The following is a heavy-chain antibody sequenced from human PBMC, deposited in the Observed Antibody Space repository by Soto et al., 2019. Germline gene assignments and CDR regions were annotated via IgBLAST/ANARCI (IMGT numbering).Heavy chain of an antibody. Sequence: PGESVKISCKVSGYTFTGYWINWVRQMPGKGLEWMGKIDPSDSSTNYSPSYSPSFQGHVTTSTDKSITTAYLQWSSLKASDTAIYYCARLGHDYSNSGMDVWGQGTTVTVSS. J-gene: IGHJ6*02. V-gene: IGHV5-10-1*01. D-gene: IGHD4-4*01. CDR1: GYTFTGYW. CDR3: ARLGHDYSNSGMDV. CDR2: IDPSDSST.